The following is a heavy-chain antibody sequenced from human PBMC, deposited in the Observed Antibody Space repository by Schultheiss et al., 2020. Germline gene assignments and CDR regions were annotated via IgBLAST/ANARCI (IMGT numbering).Heavy chain of an antibody. V-gene: IGHV3-7*01. J-gene: IGHJ4*02. D-gene: IGHD3-22*01. CDR3: ARTTSITMIVGRNYYFDY. CDR1: GFTFSSYW. CDR2: IKQDGSEK. Sequence: GGSLRLSCAASGFTFSSYWMSWVRQAPGKGLEWVANIKQDGSEKYYVDSVKGRFTISRDNAKNSLYLQMNSLRAEDTAVYYCARTTSITMIVGRNYYFDYWGQGTLVTVSS.